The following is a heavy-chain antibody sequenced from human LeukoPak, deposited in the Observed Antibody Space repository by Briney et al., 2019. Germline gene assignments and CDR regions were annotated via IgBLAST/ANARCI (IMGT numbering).Heavy chain of an antibody. CDR3: ARRQVGYCSGGSCYFDY. Sequence: GESLKISCKTSGYNFATYWIGWVRQMPGKGLEWMGIVYPSDSDTRYSPSFQGQVTISADKSISTAYLHWNSLKASDTAMYYCARRQVGYCSGGSCYFDYWGQGTLVTVSS. V-gene: IGHV5-51*01. CDR1: GYNFATYW. J-gene: IGHJ4*02. CDR2: VYPSDSDT. D-gene: IGHD2-15*01.